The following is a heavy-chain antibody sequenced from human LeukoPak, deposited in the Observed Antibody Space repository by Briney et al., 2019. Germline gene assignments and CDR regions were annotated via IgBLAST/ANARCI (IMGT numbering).Heavy chain of an antibody. V-gene: IGHV4-4*07. CDR3: ARDSSGWYVWDY. D-gene: IGHD6-19*01. J-gene: IGHJ4*02. Sequence: SETLSLTCAVYGGSFSGYYWSWIRQPAGKGLEWIGRIYTSGSTNYNPSLKSRVTMSVDTSKNQFSLKLSSVTAADTAVYYCARDSSGWYVWDYWGQGTLVTVSS. CDR2: IYTSGST. CDR1: GGSFSGYY.